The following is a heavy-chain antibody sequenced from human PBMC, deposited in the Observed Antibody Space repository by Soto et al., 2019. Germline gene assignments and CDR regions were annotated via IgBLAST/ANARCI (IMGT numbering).Heavy chain of an antibody. CDR1: GYTFTSYA. V-gene: IGHV1-3*05. D-gene: IGHD1-26*01. CDR3: ARGYTFPFDP. J-gene: IGHJ5*02. CDR2: INAGNGNT. Sequence: QVQLVQSGAEEKKPGASVKVSFKASGYTFTSYAMHWVRQAPGPRLEWMGWINAGNGNTKYSQKFQGRVPITRDTSASKAYMELSSLRSEDTAVYYCARGYTFPFDPWCQGTLVTFSS.